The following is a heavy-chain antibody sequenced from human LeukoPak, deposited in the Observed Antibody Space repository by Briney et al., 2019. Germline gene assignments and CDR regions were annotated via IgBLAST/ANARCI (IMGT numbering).Heavy chain of an antibody. CDR2: IYSGGST. CDR3: ARDQIRDSSGWHTDY. V-gene: IGHV3-53*01. J-gene: IGHJ4*02. Sequence: PGGSLRLSCAASGFTVSSNYMSWVRQAPGKGLEWVSVIYSGGSTYYADSVKGRFTISRDNSKNTLYLQMNSLRAEDTAVYYCARDQIRDSSGWHTDYWGQGTLVTVSS. CDR1: GFTVSSNY. D-gene: IGHD6-19*01.